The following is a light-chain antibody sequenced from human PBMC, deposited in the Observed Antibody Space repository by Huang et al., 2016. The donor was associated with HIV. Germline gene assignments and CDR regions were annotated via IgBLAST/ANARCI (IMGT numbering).Light chain of an antibody. CDR3: HQYYRSPWT. V-gene: IGKV4-1*01. CDR1: QTVLYSSNNKNY. CDR2: RAS. Sequence: DIVMTQSPDSLAVSLGERATINCKSSQTVLYSSNNKNYLAWYQQKPGQPPKLLIYRASTRESGVPDRFSGSGSGTDFTLTISSLQAADVAVYYCHQYYRSPWTFGQGTKVEIK. J-gene: IGKJ1*01.